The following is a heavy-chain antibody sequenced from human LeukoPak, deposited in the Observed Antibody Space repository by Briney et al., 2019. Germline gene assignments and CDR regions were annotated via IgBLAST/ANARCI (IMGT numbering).Heavy chain of an antibody. D-gene: IGHD6-6*01. CDR2: ISGSGGST. CDR3: ARSYSSYGYYYYGMDV. J-gene: IGHJ6*02. CDR1: GFTFSSYA. Sequence: SGGSLRLSCAASGFTFSSYAMSWVRQAPGKGLEWVSAISGSGGSTYYADSVKGRFTISRDNSKNTLYLQMNSLRAEDTAVYYCARSYSSYGYYYYGMDVWGQGTTVTVSS. V-gene: IGHV3-23*01.